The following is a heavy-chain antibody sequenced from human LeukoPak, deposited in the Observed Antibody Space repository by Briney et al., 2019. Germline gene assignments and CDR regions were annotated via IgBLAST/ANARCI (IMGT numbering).Heavy chain of an antibody. CDR1: GGSISSYY. CDR3: ARDSGYYYYYYMDV. Sequence: SETLSLTCTVSGGSISSYYWSWIRQPPGKGLEWIGYIYYSGSTNYNPSLKSRVTISVDTSKNQFSLKLSSVTAADTAVYYCARDSGYYYYYYMDVWGKGTTVTVTS. V-gene: IGHV4-59*01. J-gene: IGHJ6*03. CDR2: IYYSGST.